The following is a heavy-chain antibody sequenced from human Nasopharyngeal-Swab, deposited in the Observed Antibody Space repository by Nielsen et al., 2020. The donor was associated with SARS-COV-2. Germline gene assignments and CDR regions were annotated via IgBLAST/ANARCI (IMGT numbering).Heavy chain of an antibody. CDR3: AGWITMIRGATFDI. D-gene: IGHD3-10*01. Sequence: SVKVSCKASAGTSSSYAVSWVRQAPGQGLEWMGGIIPIFGTANYAQKFQGRVTITADESTSTAFMELSSLRSEDTAVYYCAGWITMIRGATFDIWGQGTMVTVSS. CDR1: AGTSSSYA. CDR2: IIPIFGTA. J-gene: IGHJ3*02. V-gene: IGHV1-69*13.